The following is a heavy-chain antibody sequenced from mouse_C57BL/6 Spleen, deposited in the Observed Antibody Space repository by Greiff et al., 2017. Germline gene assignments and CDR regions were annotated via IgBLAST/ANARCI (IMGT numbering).Heavy chain of an antibody. CDR3: AKVRGSSSDYAMDY. J-gene: IGHJ4*01. CDR2: ISDGGSYT. Sequence: EVQLMESGGGLVKPGGSLKLSCAASGFTFSSYAMSWVRQTPEKRLEWVATISDGGSYTYYPDNVKGRFTISRDNAKNNLYLQMSHMKSEDTAMYYYAKVRGSSSDYAMDYWGKGTTVTVAS. CDR1: GFTFSSYA. V-gene: IGHV5-4*01. D-gene: IGHD1-1*01.